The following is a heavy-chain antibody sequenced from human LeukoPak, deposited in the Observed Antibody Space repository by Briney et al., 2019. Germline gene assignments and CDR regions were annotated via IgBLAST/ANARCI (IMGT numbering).Heavy chain of an antibody. CDR3: ARGGKYQLLYGNWFDP. CDR2: ISYDGSNK. Sequence: EGSLRLSCAASGSTFSSYAMHWVRQAPGKGLEWVAVISYDGSNKYYADSVKGRFTISRDNSKNTLYLQMNSLRAEDTAVYYCARGGKYQLLYGNWFDPWGQGTLVTVSS. CDR1: GSTFSSYA. V-gene: IGHV3-30-3*01. J-gene: IGHJ5*02. D-gene: IGHD2-2*02.